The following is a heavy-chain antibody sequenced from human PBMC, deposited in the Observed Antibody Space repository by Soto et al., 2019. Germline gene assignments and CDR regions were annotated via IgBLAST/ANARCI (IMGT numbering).Heavy chain of an antibody. CDR3: ARGHTVTTAGSYYYYYYGMDV. J-gene: IGHJ6*02. CDR1: GYTFTSYA. Sequence: ASVKVSCKASGYTFTSYAMHWVRQAPGQGLEWMGWINPNSGGTNYAQKFQGWVTMTRDTSISTAYMELSRLRSDDTAVYYCARGHTVTTAGSYYYYYYGMDVWGQGTTVTVSS. CDR2: INPNSGGT. V-gene: IGHV1-2*04. D-gene: IGHD4-4*01.